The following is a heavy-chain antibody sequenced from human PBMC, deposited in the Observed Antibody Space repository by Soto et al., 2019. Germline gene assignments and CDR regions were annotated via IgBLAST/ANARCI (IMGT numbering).Heavy chain of an antibody. V-gene: IGHV3-21*01. CDR2: ISSSSSYI. J-gene: IGHJ3*02. CDR1: GFTFSSYS. D-gene: IGHD2-8*01. Sequence: GGSLRLSCAASGFTFSSYSMNWVRQAPGKGLEWVSSISSSSSYIYYADSVKGRFTISRDNAKNSLYLQMNSLRAEDTAVYYCARTIYTQIDCTNGVCWGFDAFDIWGQGTMVTVSS. CDR3: ARTIYTQIDCTNGVCWGFDAFDI.